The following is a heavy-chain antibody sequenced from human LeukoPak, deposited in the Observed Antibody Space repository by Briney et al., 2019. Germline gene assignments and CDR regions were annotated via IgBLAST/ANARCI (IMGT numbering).Heavy chain of an antibody. CDR3: ARQIAAAGSYWGSPYYYYYMDV. V-gene: IGHV4-34*01. J-gene: IGHJ6*03. Sequence: SETLSLTCAVYGGSFSGYSWSWIRQPPGKGLEWVGEINHSGSTNYNTSLKSRVTISVDTSKNQFSLKLSSVTAADTAVYYCARQIAAAGSYWGSPYYYYYMDVWGEGTTVTVSS. D-gene: IGHD6-13*01. CDR2: INHSGST. CDR1: GGSFSGYS.